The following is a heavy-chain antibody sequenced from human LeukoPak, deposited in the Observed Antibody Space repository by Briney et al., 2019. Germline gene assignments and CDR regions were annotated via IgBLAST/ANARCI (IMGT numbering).Heavy chain of an antibody. CDR3: AKVISSYSGYDSY. CDR1: GITFNNFG. V-gene: IGHV3-23*01. CDR2: ISNGGHHT. J-gene: IGHJ4*02. D-gene: IGHD5-12*01. Sequence: GGSLRLSCAASGITFNNFGMSWVRQAPGKGLEWVSSISNGGHHTYYADSVGGRFTISRDNSKNTLYLQMDSLRAEDTAVYFCAKVISSYSGYDSYWGQGTLVTVSS.